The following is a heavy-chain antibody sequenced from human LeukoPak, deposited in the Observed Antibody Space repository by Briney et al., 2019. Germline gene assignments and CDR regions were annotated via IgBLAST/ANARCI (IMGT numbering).Heavy chain of an antibody. CDR3: ARHGRWTMVRGFDY. Sequence: PSETLSLTCSVSGGSISGYYWGWIRQPPGKGLEWIGSIYYAGSTYYNPSLKSRVTISVDTSKNQFSLKLSSVTAADTAVYYCARHGRWTMVRGFDYWGQGTLVTVSS. V-gene: IGHV4-39*01. CDR1: GGSISGYY. CDR2: IYYAGST. D-gene: IGHD3-10*01. J-gene: IGHJ4*02.